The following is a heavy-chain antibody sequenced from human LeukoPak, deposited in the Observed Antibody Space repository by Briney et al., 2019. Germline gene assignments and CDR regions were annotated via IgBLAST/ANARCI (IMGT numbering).Heavy chain of an antibody. D-gene: IGHD2-2*01. CDR1: GFTFNSYG. V-gene: IGHV3-30*02. CDR3: AKIIVVVPAATDFFDY. CDR2: IRYDGSNK. J-gene: IGHJ4*02. Sequence: PGGSLRLSCAASGFTFNSYGMHWVRQAPGKGLEWVAFIRYDGSNKYYADSVKGRFTISRDNSKNTLCLQMNSLRAEDTAVYYCAKIIVVVPAATDFFDYWGQGTLVTVSS.